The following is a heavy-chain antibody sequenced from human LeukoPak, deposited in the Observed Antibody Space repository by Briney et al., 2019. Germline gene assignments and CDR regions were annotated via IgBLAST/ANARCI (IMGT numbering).Heavy chain of an antibody. Sequence: QPWGSLRLSCAASGFTFSSYGMHWVRQAPGKGLEWVAVIWYDGSNRYYADSVKGRFTISRDNSKNTLYLQMNSLRAEDTAVYYCAKDERGGSYYGPHWGQGTLVTVSS. CDR1: GFTFSSYG. J-gene: IGHJ4*02. CDR2: IWYDGSNR. V-gene: IGHV3-33*06. D-gene: IGHD1-26*01. CDR3: AKDERGGSYYGPH.